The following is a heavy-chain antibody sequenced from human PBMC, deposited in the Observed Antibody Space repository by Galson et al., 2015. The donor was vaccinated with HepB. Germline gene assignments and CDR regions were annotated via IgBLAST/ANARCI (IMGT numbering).Heavy chain of an antibody. CDR3: ARRGYYYDSSGHRGGAYAFDI. CDR2: IYYSGST. Sequence: ETLSLTCTVSGGSISSSSYYWGWIRQPPGKGLEWIGSIYYSGSTYYNPSLKSRVTISVDTSKNQFSLKLSSVTAADTAVYYCARRGYYYDSSGHRGGAYAFDIWGQGTMVTVSS. D-gene: IGHD3-22*01. V-gene: IGHV4-39*01. CDR1: GGSISSSSYY. J-gene: IGHJ3*02.